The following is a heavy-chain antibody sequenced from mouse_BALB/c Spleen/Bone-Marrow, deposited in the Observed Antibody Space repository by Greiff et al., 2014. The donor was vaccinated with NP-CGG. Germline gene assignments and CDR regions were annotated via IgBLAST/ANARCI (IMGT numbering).Heavy chain of an antibody. J-gene: IGHJ2*01. Sequence: QVQLQQSGAELVKPGASVKLSCKASGYTFTSYWMHWVKQRPGQGLEWIGEINPSNGRTNYNEKFKSKATLTVDKSSSTAYMQLSSLTSEDSAVYYCARRTTTLVATDYWGQGTTLTVSS. CDR3: ARRTTTLVATDY. CDR1: GYTFTSYW. V-gene: IGHV1S81*02. CDR2: INPSNGRT. D-gene: IGHD1-1*01.